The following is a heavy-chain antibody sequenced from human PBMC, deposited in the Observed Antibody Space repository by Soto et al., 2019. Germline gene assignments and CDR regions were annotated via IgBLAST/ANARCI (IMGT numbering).Heavy chain of an antibody. Sequence: QVQLVESGGGVVQPGRSLRLSCAASGFTFSSYGMHWVRQAPGKGLEWVAVKWYDGSNKYYADSVKGRFTISRDNSKNTLYLQMNSLRAEDTAVYYCASETGGKYWGQGTLVTVSS. V-gene: IGHV3-33*01. D-gene: IGHD3-16*01. J-gene: IGHJ4*02. CDR3: ASETGGKY. CDR2: KWYDGSNK. CDR1: GFTFSSYG.